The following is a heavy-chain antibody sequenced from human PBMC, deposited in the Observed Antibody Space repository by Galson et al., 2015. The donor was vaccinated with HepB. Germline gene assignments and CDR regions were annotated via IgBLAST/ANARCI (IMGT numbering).Heavy chain of an antibody. CDR3: AKSHSSRIRYYYYGVDV. J-gene: IGHJ6*02. CDR1: GFTFSSYA. D-gene: IGHD6-6*01. CDR2: ISGSGGST. V-gene: IGHV3-23*01. Sequence: SLRLSCAASGFTFSSYAMSWVRQAPGKGLEWVSAISGSGGSTYYADSVKGRFTISRDNSKNTLYLQMNSLRADDTAVYYCAKSHSSRIRYYYYGVDVWGQGTTVTVSS.